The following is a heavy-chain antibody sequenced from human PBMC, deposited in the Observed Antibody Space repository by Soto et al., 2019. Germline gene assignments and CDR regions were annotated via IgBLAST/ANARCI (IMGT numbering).Heavy chain of an antibody. D-gene: IGHD2-15*01. CDR2: IWYDGSTK. J-gene: IGHJ2*01. CDR1: GFTFSSYG. CDR3: ASRYCSWCSCYPARSRYFDL. Sequence: QVQLVESGGGVVQPGRSLRLSCAASGFTFSSYGMHWVRQAPGKGLERVAVIWYDGSTKYYADSVKGRFTISRHNSKNKLYRQMSSLRAADTAVYYCASRYCSWCSCYPARSRYFDLWGRGTLVTVSS. V-gene: IGHV3-33*01.